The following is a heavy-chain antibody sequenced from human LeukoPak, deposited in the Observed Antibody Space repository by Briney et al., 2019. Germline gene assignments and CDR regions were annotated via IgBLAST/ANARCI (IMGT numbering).Heavy chain of an antibody. CDR1: GYSFIGYF. Sequence: ASVKVSCKSSGYSFIGYFMVWVRQAPGQGLEWLGWMNPNSGATDYAQKFQDRVSLTRDTSISTAYMEMSRLTSDDTALYYCARVAVAGRWVDSWGQGTLVTVSS. V-gene: IGHV1-2*02. D-gene: IGHD6-19*01. CDR2: MNPNSGAT. J-gene: IGHJ4*02. CDR3: ARVAVAGRWVDS.